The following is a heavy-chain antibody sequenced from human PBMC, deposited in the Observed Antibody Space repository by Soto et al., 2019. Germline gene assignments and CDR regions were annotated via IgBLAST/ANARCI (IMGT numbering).Heavy chain of an antibody. CDR2: IYSSGST. J-gene: IGHJ6*02. CDR3: ARDIVVVPAAIRGTAAAGKRDYYYYGMDV. Sequence: SETLSLTCTVSGGSVSSDTHYWSWIRQPPGKRLEWIGFIYSSGSTNYNPSLKSRVTMSVDTSKNQFSLKLRSVIVADTAVYHCARDIVVVPAAIRGTAAAGKRDYYYYGMDVWGQGTTVTVSS. D-gene: IGHD2-2*02. V-gene: IGHV4-61*01. CDR1: GGSVSSDTHY.